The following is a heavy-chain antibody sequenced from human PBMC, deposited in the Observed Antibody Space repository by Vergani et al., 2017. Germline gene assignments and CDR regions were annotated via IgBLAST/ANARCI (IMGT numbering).Heavy chain of an antibody. CDR3: ARDSEGVRDGYHWDY. V-gene: IGHV1-18*01. CDR1: GYTFTSHG. CDR2: ISAYNGNT. Sequence: QVQLVQSGAEVKKPGASVKVSCKASGYTFTSHGISWVRQAPGQGLEWMGWISAYNGNTNYAQKLQGRVTMTTDTSTSTAYMELRSLRSDDTAVYYCARDSEGVRDGYHWDYWGQGTLVTVSS. J-gene: IGHJ4*02. D-gene: IGHD5-24*01.